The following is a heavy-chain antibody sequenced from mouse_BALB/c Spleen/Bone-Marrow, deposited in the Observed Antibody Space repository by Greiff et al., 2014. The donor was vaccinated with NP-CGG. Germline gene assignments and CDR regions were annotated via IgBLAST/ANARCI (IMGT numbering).Heavy chain of an antibody. Sequence: VQLQQSGPELEKPGASVKVSCKASGYSFSGYNLNWVKQNSGQSLEWIGNIDPYYGDTTYNQKFKGKATLTVDRSSSTAYMQLKSLTSEDSAVYYCARKAYYTNWWYFDVWGAGTTVTASS. V-gene: IGHV1S135*01. CDR3: ARKAYYTNWWYFDV. CDR2: IDPYYGDT. CDR1: GYSFSGYN. D-gene: IGHD2-5*01. J-gene: IGHJ1*01.